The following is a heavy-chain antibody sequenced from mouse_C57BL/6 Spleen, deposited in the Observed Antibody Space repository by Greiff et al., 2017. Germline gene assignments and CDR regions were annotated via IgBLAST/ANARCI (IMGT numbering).Heavy chain of an antibody. D-gene: IGHD2-1*01. J-gene: IGHJ3*01. Sequence: EVHLVESGGGLVQPGGSLKLSCAASGFTFSDYGMAWVRQAPRKGPEWVAFISNLAYSIYYADTVTGRFTISRENAKNTLYLEMSSLRSEDTAMYYCERDDYGNSFAYWGQGTLVTVSA. CDR1: GFTFSDYG. CDR3: ERDDYGNSFAY. CDR2: ISNLAYSI. V-gene: IGHV5-15*01.